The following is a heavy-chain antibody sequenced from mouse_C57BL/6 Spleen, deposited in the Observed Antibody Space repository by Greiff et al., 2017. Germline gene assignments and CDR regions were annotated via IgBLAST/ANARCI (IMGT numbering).Heavy chain of an antibody. CDR3: ARGYAPASMDY. J-gene: IGHJ4*01. CDR2: IYPGSGST. D-gene: IGHD6-5*01. V-gene: IGHV1-55*01. CDR1: GYTFTSYW. Sequence: QVQLQQPGAELVKPGASVKMSCKASGYTFTSYWITWVKQRPGQGLEWIGDIYPGSGSTNYNEKFKSKATLTVDTSSSTTYMQLSSLTSEDSAVXYCARGYAPASMDYWGQGTSVTVSS.